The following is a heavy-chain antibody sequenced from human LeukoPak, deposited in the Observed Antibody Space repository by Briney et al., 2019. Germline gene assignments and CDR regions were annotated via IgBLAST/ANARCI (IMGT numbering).Heavy chain of an antibody. Sequence: PGGPLSLSCAASGFLFSDYYMSWIRRSPGKGREWVSYISSCGSTIYYADSVKGRFTISRDNAKNSLYLQMNSLRAEDTAVYYCARSVEMATILHDYWGQGTLVTVSS. J-gene: IGHJ4*02. CDR1: GFLFSDYY. V-gene: IGHV3-11*01. D-gene: IGHD5-24*01. CDR2: ISSCGSTI. CDR3: ARSVEMATILHDY.